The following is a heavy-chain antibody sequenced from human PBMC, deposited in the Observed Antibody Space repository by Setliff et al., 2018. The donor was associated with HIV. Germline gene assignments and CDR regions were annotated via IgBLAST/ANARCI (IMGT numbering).Heavy chain of an antibody. V-gene: IGHV3-21*01. Sequence: GESLTISCAASGFTFSSYSMNWVRQAPGKGLEWVSSISSSSSYIYYADSVKGRFTISRDNAKNSLYLQMNSLRAEDTAVYYCARDTAELLGLYYYYGMDVWGQGTTVTVSS. CDR1: GFTFSSYS. D-gene: IGHD1-26*01. CDR3: ARDTAELLGLYYYYGMDV. J-gene: IGHJ6*02. CDR2: ISSSSSYI.